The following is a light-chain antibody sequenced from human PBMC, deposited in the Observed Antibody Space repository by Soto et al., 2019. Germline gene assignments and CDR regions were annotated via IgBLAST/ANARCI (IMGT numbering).Light chain of an antibody. Sequence: QPVLTQPPSASGTPGQRVTISCSGSSSNIGTNTVNWYQQFPRTAPRLLIYSNDRRPSGVPDRFSGSTSGTSASLAISGLQSEDEADYYCETWDDSLTGVVFGGGTKVTVL. V-gene: IGLV1-44*01. CDR1: SSNIGTNT. CDR2: SND. CDR3: ETWDDSLTGVV. J-gene: IGLJ2*01.